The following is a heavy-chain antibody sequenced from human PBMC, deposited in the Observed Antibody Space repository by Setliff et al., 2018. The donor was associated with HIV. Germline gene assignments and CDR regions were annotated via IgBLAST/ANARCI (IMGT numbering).Heavy chain of an antibody. D-gene: IGHD3-10*01. Sequence: PSETLSLTCTVSGDSLAGSRYSWGWVRQPPGQGLEWLGNLFHTGSSYFNPSLKSRLTISVDTSKDQFSLKVTSVTAADTAVYYCARHPLSMNLWFGEPYFDYWGQGTLVTVSS. J-gene: IGHJ4*02. V-gene: IGHV4-39*01. CDR2: LFHTGSS. CDR1: GDSLAGSRYS. CDR3: ARHPLSMNLWFGEPYFDY.